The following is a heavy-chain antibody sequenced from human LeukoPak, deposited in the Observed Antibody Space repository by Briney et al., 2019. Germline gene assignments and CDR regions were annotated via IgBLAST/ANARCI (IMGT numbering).Heavy chain of an antibody. D-gene: IGHD1-20*01. CDR1: RFTVSSNY. V-gene: IGHV3-53*01. J-gene: IGHJ4*02. CDR2: IYSGGST. CDR3: ARGRGDITGTTGYYFDY. Sequence: PGGSLRLSCAASRFTVSSNYMSWVRQAPGKGLDWVSIIYSGGSTYSADSVKGRFTISRDNSKNTLYLQMNSLRAEDTAVYYCARGRGDITGTTGYYFDYWGQGTLVTVSS.